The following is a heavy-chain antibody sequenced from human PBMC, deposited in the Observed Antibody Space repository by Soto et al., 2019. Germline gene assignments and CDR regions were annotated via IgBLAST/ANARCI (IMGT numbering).Heavy chain of an antibody. CDR2: ISGSGGST. Sequence: EVQLLESGGGLVQPGGSLRLSCAASGFTFSSYAMSWVRQAPGKGLEWVSAISGSGGSTYYADSVKGRFTISRDNSKNRLYLQMNSLRAEDTAVYYGAKDCLGGGMGCYFDYWGQGTLVTVSS. V-gene: IGHV3-23*01. CDR1: GFTFSSYA. J-gene: IGHJ4*02. CDR3: AKDCLGGGMGCYFDY. D-gene: IGHD3-16*01.